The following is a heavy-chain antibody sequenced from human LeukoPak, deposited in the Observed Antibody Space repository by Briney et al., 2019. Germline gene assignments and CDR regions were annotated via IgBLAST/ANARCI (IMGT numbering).Heavy chain of an antibody. D-gene: IGHD5-24*01. CDR3: ARRKDGYKA. CDR2: IYYSGST. J-gene: IGHJ4*02. V-gene: IGHV4-39*07. Sequence: SETLSLTCTVSGGSISSSSYYWGWIRQPPGKGLEWIGSIYYSGSTYYNPSLKSRVTISVDTSKNQFSLKLSSVTAADTAVYYCARRKDGYKAWGQGTLVTVSS. CDR1: GGSISSSSYY.